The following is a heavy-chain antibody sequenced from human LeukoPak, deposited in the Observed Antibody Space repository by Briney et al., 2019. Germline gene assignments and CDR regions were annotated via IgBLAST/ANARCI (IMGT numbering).Heavy chain of an antibody. V-gene: IGHV4-61*01. J-gene: IGHJ4*02. CDR2: ISYSGST. Sequence: SETLSLICTVSGASVSSGTYYWSWIRQPPGKGLEWIGYISYSGSTNYNPSLKSRVTISVDTSKSQFSLKLSSVTAADTAVYYCATTPNPNYFDYWGQGALVTVSS. CDR1: GASVSSGTYY. CDR3: ATTPNPNYFDY.